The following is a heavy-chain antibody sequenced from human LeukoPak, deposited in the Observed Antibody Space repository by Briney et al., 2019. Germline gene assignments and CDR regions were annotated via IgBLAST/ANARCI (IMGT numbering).Heavy chain of an antibody. CDR1: GYTFTSYY. Sequence: GASVKVSCKASGYTFTSYYMHWVRQAPGQGLEWMGIINPSGGSTSYAQKFQGRVTMTRDTSTSTVYMELSSLRSEDTAVYYCARDPTDYGDYMDAFDIWGQGTMVTVSS. D-gene: IGHD4-17*01. V-gene: IGHV1-46*01. J-gene: IGHJ3*02. CDR3: ARDPTDYGDYMDAFDI. CDR2: INPSGGST.